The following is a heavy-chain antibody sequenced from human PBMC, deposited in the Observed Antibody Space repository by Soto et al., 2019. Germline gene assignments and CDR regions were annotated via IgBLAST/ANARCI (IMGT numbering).Heavy chain of an antibody. V-gene: IGHV3-30*04. D-gene: IGHD3-22*01. J-gene: IGHJ5*02. CDR1: GFTFRSYA. Sequence: PGGSLRLSCVASGFTFRSYAMEWVRQAPGKGLEWVAVISYDGTTKFYADSVKGRFTIFRDNSKDTLYLQMDSLKTEDTALYYCARDQSSTVVTSTHFDPWGQGTPVTVSS. CDR3: ARDQSSTVVTSTHFDP. CDR2: ISYDGTTK.